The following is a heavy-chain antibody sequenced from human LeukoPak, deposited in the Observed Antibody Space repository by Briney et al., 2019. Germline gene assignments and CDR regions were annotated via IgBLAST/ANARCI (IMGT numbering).Heavy chain of an antibody. CDR2: ISSSGGTI. J-gene: IGHJ3*02. CDR3: ASGVHYSSGWIDI. Sequence: GGSLRLSCAASGFTLSSNEMNWVRQAPGKGLEWLSYISSSGGTIHYEDSVKGRFTISRDNAKNSLFLQMNSLRAEDTAVYYCASGVHYSSGWIDIWGQGTMVTVSS. CDR1: GFTLSSNE. D-gene: IGHD6-19*01. V-gene: IGHV3-48*03.